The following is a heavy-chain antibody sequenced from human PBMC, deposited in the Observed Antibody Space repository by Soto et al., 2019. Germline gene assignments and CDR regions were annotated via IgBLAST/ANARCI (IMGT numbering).Heavy chain of an antibody. D-gene: IGHD2-2*02. J-gene: IGHJ5*02. Sequence: EVQLLESGGGLVQPGGSLRLSCAASGFTISSDAMSWVRQAPGKGLEWVSTISGSGGSTYDADSVKGRFTISRDNSKNTLYLQRNSLSAEDTAVYYCAKDRGSGSTRWYNGWFDPWGQGTLFTVSS. V-gene: IGHV3-23*01. CDR2: ISGSGGST. CDR1: GFTISSDA. CDR3: AKDRGSGSTRWYNGWFDP.